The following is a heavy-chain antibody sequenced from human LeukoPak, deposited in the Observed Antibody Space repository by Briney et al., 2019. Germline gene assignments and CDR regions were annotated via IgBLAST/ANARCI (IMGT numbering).Heavy chain of an antibody. D-gene: IGHD5-12*01. Sequence: GGSLRLSCAASEFTFSAFWMSWVRQAPGKGLEWVANINQDGSRKHYVDSVKGRFTVSRDNAEKSLYLQTNSLRVEDTALYYCARLWGDATIFDLWGQGTLVTVSS. CDR3: ARLWGDATIFDL. V-gene: IGHV3-7*01. J-gene: IGHJ4*02. CDR2: INQDGSRK. CDR1: EFTFSAFW.